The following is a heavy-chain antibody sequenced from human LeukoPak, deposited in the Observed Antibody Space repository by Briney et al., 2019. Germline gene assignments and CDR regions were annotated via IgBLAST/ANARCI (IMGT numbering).Heavy chain of an antibody. CDR3: ARASLVGCISSGCYTTWFDP. D-gene: IGHD2-2*02. Sequence: GGSLRLSCAASGFTFSDYYMSWIRQAPGEGLEWVSYISSSGSTIYYADSVKGRFTISRDNAKNSLYLQMNSLRAEDTAVYYCARASLVGCISSGCYTTWFDPWGQGTLVTVSS. CDR2: ISSSGSTI. V-gene: IGHV3-11*01. J-gene: IGHJ5*02. CDR1: GFTFSDYY.